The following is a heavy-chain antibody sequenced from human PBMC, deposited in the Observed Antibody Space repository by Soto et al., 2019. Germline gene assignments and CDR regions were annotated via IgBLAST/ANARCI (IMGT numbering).Heavy chain of an antibody. CDR2: IYYSGST. CDR3: ARHVRGVITSDQNLFDP. J-gene: IGHJ5*02. V-gene: IGHV4-39*01. Sequence: SETLSLTCTVSGGSISSSSYYWGWIRQPPGKGLEWIGSIYYSGSTYYNPSLKSRVTISVDTSKNQFSLKLSSVTAADTAVYYCARHVRGVITSDQNLFDPWGQGSLVTVSS. D-gene: IGHD3-10*01. CDR1: GGSISSSSYY.